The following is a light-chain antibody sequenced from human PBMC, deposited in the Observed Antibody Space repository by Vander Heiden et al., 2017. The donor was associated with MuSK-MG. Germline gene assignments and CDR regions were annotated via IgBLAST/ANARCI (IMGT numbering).Light chain of an antibody. CDR3: QVWDSSSVV. CDR2: KDD. J-gene: IGLJ2*01. V-gene: IGLV3-1*01. Sequence: SYELTQPPSVSVSPGQTASITCSGDKLGDKYASWYQQKPGQSPVLVIYKDDKRPSGITERFSGSNSGNTATLSVSGTQAMDEAYYYCQVWDSSSVVFGGGTKLTVL. CDR1: KLGDKY.